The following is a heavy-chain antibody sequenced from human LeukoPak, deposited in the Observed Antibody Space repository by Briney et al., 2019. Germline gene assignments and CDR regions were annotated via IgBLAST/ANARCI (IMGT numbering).Heavy chain of an antibody. CDR2: IYPGHSDT. V-gene: IGHV5-51*01. Sequence: MGIIYPGHSDTRYSPSFQGQVTISADKSISIAYLQWSSLKASDTAMYYCARASSTSACDYWGQGTLVTVSS. J-gene: IGHJ4*02. D-gene: IGHD2-2*01. CDR3: ARASSTSACDY.